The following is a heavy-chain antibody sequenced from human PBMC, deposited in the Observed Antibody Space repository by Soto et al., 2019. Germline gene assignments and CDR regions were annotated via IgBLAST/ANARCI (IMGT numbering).Heavy chain of an antibody. J-gene: IGHJ6*02. D-gene: IGHD3-3*01. V-gene: IGHV3-30*18. CDR3: AKPLNYGFWNGSGVFFGLDV. CDR1: GLPFSSYG. CDR2: ISSDGSQK. Sequence: QVQLVESGGGVVQPGKSLRLSCAASGLPFSSYGMHWVRQAPGKGLEWVAVISSDGSQKNFADSLKGRFSISRDNSKNMLYLELTSPRPEDMAVYYCAKPLNYGFWNGSGVFFGLDVWGQGTTVTVSS.